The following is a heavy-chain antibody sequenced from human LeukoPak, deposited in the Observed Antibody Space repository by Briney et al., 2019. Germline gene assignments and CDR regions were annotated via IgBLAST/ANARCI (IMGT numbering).Heavy chain of an antibody. V-gene: IGHV4-4*02. Sequence: SETLSLTCAVSGGSISSSNWWSWVRQPPGKGLEWIGEIYHSGSTNYNPSLKSRVTISVDTSKNQFSLKLSSVTAADTAVYYCARDYHGENWFDPWGQGTLVTVSS. CDR2: IYHSGST. CDR1: GGSISSSNW. CDR3: ARDYHGENWFDP. D-gene: IGHD3-10*01. J-gene: IGHJ5*02.